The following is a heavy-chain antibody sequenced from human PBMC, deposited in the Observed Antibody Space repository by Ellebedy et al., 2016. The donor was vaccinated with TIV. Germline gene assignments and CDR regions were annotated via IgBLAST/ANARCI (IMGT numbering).Heavy chain of an antibody. V-gene: IGHV3-7*01. Sequence: GESLKISCAASGFTFSSCWMSWVRQAPGKGLEWVANIKQDGSEKYYVDSVKGRFTISRDNAKNSLYLQMNSLRAEDTAVYYCGTPGGYVSGFGQWGQGTLVTVSS. J-gene: IGHJ4*02. CDR1: GFTFSSCW. CDR3: GTPGGYVSGFGQ. CDR2: IKQDGSEK. D-gene: IGHD2-15*01.